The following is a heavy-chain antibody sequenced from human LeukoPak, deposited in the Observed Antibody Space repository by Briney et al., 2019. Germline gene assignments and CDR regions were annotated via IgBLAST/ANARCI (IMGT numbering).Heavy chain of an antibody. J-gene: IGHJ4*02. CDR3: ARDSNAYGSPDF. Sequence: GGSLRLSCAASGFIVSSNYMSRVRQAPEKGLEWVSVIYSGGSTYYADSVRGRFTISRDNSKNTVDLQMNSLRADDTAVYYCARDSNAYGSPDFWGQGTLVTVSS. CDR1: GFIVSSNY. V-gene: IGHV3-66*01. CDR2: IYSGGST. D-gene: IGHD3-10*01.